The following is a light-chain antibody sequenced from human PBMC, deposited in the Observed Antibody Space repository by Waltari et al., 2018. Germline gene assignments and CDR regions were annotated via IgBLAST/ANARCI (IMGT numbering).Light chain of an antibody. CDR2: VNSDGSH. CDR3: QTGGHGTWV. CDR1: SGHSSNV. J-gene: IGLJ3*02. V-gene: IGLV4-69*01. Sequence: QLVLTQSPSASASLGASVKLTCTLSSGHSSNVIAWLQQQPEKGPRYLLKVNSDGSHSKWDVIPDRFSGSISGAERYLTISSLQSEDEADCFCQTGGHGTWVFGGGTKLTVL.